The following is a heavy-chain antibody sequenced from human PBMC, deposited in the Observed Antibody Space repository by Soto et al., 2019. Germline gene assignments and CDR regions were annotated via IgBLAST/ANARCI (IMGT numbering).Heavy chain of an antibody. V-gene: IGHV1-8*01. CDR3: AREWVGYCISTSRYEVDY. D-gene: IGHD2-2*01. J-gene: IGHJ4*02. CDR1: GYTFTSYD. CDR2: MNPNSGNT. Sequence: AXVKVSCKASGYTFTSYDINWVRQATGQCLEWMGWMNPNSGNTGYAQKFQGRVTMTRNTSISTAYMELSSLRSEDTAVYYCAREWVGYCISTSRYEVDYWGQGTLVTVSS.